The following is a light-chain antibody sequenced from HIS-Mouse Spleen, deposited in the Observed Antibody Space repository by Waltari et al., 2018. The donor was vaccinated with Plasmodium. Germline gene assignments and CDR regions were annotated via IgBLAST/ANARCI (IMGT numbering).Light chain of an antibody. CDR3: MIWPSNASGV. CDR1: SDINVGSYN. Sequence: QPVLTQPPSSSASPGESARLTCTLPSDINVGSYNIYWYQPKPASPPRYLLYYYSDSDKGQGSGVPSRFSGSKEASANTGILLISGLQSEYEADYYCMIWPSNASGVFGGGTKLTVL. CDR2: YYSDSDK. V-gene: IGLV5-37*01. J-gene: IGLJ3*02.